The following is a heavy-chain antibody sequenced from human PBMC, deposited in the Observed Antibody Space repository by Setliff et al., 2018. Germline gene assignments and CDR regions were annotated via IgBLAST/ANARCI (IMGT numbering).Heavy chain of an antibody. CDR1: GDSISSRRNY. V-gene: IGHV4-61*09. CDR3: ARVTGFFYVDA. CDR2: IYTSWST. D-gene: IGHD3-3*01. Sequence: SETLSLTCTVSGDSISSRRNYWGWFRQPAGKELEWIGQIYTSWSTNYNPSLKSRVTISLDASKNQFSLRLTSVTAADTAVYYCARVTGFFYVDAWGKGTTVTVSS. J-gene: IGHJ6*03.